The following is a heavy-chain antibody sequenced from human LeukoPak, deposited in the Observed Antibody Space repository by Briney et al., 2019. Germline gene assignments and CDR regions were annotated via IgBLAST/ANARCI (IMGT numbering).Heavy chain of an antibody. Sequence: GGSLRLSCAASGFTLDDYAMHWVRQAAGKGLEWVSLISGDGGTIYYADSVKGRFTNSRDNSKNSLYLQMNSLRTEDTALYYCAKGLSKWGYYYNMDVWGQGTTVTVSS. D-gene: IGHD2-8*01. CDR3: AKGLSKWGYYYNMDV. V-gene: IGHV3-43*02. CDR2: ISGDGGTI. CDR1: GFTLDDYA. J-gene: IGHJ6*02.